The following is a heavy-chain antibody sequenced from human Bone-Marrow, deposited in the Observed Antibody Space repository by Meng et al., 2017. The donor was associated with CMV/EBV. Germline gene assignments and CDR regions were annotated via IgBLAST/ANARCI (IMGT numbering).Heavy chain of an antibody. CDR1: GGTFSSYA. V-gene: IGHV1-18*01. CDR3: ARELMVVSPTLFYYYGMDV. CDR2: ISAYNGNT. Sequence: ASVKVSCKASGGTFSSYAISWVRQATGQGLEWMGWISAYNGNTNHAQNLQGRVTMTTDTSTSTAYMELRSLRSDDTAVYYCARELMVVSPTLFYYYGMDVWGQGTTVTVSS. J-gene: IGHJ6*02. D-gene: IGHD2-15*01.